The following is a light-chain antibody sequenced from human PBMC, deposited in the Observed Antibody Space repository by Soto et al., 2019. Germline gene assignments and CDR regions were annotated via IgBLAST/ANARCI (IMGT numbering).Light chain of an antibody. V-gene: IGKV3-20*01. CDR3: QQYGSTPPVT. Sequence: EIVLTQSPGTLSLSPGERATLSCRASQRVSSSYLAWYQQKPGQAPRLLIYGASGRATGIPDRFSGSGSGTDFTLTISRLEPEDFAVYYCQQYGSTPPVTFGQGTRLEIK. CDR2: GAS. CDR1: QRVSSSY. J-gene: IGKJ5*01.